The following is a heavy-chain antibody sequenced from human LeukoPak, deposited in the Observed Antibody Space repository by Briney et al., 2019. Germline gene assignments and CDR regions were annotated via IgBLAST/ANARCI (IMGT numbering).Heavy chain of an antibody. Sequence: SATLSLTCTVSGGSISSSSYYWSWIRQPPGKGLEWIGEINHSGSTNYNPSLKSRVTISVDTSKNQFSLKLSSVTAADTAVYYCARPLGRYGSGMFFDYRGQGTLVTVSS. V-gene: IGHV4-39*07. CDR1: GGSISSSSYY. D-gene: IGHD3-10*01. CDR3: ARPLGRYGSGMFFDY. J-gene: IGHJ4*02. CDR2: INHSGST.